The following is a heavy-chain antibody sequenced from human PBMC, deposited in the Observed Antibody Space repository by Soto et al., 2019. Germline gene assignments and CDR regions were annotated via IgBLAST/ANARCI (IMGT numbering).Heavy chain of an antibody. CDR1: GFTFSTYA. V-gene: IGHV3-23*01. CDR3: AKDGYGDRPYYFDY. J-gene: IGHJ4*02. CDR2: IGGRGGST. Sequence: EVQLLESGGGLVQPGGSLRLSCAASGFTFSTYALNWVRQAPGKGLEWVSAIGGRGGSTYFADSVKGRFSISRDSSKNTLYRQMNSLRAEDTAVYYCAKDGYGDRPYYFDYWGQGTLVTVSS. D-gene: IGHD4-17*01.